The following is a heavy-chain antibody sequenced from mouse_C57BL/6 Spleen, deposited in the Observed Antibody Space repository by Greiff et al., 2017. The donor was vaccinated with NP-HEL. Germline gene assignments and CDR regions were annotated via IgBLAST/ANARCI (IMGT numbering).Heavy chain of an antibody. J-gene: IGHJ4*01. V-gene: IGHV1-80*01. CDR1: GYAFSSYW. CDR2: IYPGDGDT. CDR3: ASPHYYGSSCYAMDY. D-gene: IGHD1-1*01. Sequence: QVQLQQSGAELVKPGASVKISCKASGYAFSSYWMNWVKQRPGKGLEWIGQIYPGDGDTNYNGKFKGKATLTADKSSSTAYMQLSSLTSEDSAVYFCASPHYYGSSCYAMDYWGQGTSVTVSS.